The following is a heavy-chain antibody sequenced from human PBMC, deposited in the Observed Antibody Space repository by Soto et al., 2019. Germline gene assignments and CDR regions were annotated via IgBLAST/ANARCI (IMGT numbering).Heavy chain of an antibody. Sequence: SVQVSCKASGGTFSSYAISWVRQAPGQGLEWMGGIIPIFGTANYAQKFQGRVTITADESTSTAYMELSSLRSEDTAVYYCARRSSNYDWFDPWGQGTLVTVSS. CDR1: GGTFSSYA. J-gene: IGHJ5*02. V-gene: IGHV1-69*13. D-gene: IGHD2-2*01. CDR2: IIPIFGTA. CDR3: ARRSSNYDWFDP.